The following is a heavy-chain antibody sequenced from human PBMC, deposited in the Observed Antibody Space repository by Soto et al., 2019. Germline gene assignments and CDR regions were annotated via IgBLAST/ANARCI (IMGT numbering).Heavy chain of an antibody. J-gene: IGHJ6*02. CDR3: ARDPYYDSSGYLASNGMDV. D-gene: IGHD3-22*01. CDR2: IYSDGST. CDR1: GFTVSSNY. V-gene: IGHV3-53*04. Sequence: PGVSLRLSCAASGFTVSSNYMSWVRQAPGKGLEWVSVIYSDGSTYYADSVKGRFTISRHNSKNTLYLQMNSLRAEDTAVYYCARDPYYDSSGYLASNGMDVWGQGTTVTVSS.